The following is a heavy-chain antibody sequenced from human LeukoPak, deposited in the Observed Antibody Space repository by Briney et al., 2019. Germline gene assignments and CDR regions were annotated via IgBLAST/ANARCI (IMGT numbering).Heavy chain of an antibody. CDR3: ASYIRGINYYYMDV. CDR1: GFTFSSYS. V-gene: IGHV3-21*01. Sequence: GGSLRLSCAASGFTFSSYSMNCVRQAPGKGLEWVSSISSSSSYIYYADSVKGRFTISRDNAKNSLYLQMNSLRAEDTAVYYCASYIRGINYYYMDVWGKGTTVTVSS. CDR2: ISSSSSYI. D-gene: IGHD5-24*01. J-gene: IGHJ6*03.